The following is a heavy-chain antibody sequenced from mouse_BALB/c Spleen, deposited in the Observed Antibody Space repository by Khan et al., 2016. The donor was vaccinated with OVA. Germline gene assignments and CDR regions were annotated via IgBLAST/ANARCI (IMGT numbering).Heavy chain of an antibody. CDR3: VSALYGYSWFAY. D-gene: IGHD2-2*01. V-gene: IGHV2-9-2*01. CDR2: IWTDGGT. CDR1: GFSLTSYD. Sequence: VQLQESGPGLVAPSQSLSIACTVSGFSLTSYDISWIRQPPGKGLEWLGIIWTDGGTNYNSAFMSRLSISKDNSKSQVFLKMNSLQTDDTAIYYCVSALYGYSWFAYWGQGTLVTVSA. J-gene: IGHJ3*01.